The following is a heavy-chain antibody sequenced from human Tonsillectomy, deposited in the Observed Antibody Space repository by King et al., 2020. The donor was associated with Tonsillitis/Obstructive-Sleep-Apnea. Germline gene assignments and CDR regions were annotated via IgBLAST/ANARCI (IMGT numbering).Heavy chain of an antibody. CDR2: INHSGST. V-gene: IGHV4-34*01. J-gene: IGHJ5*02. D-gene: IGHD3-10*01. CDR3: ARGVRGFTMVQGARKRASWFDP. CDR1: GGSFSGYY. Sequence: VQLQQWGAGLLKPSETLSLTCAVYGGSFSGYYWSWIRQPPGKGLEWIGEINHSGSTNYNPSLKSRVTISVDTSKNQFSLKLSSVTAADTAVYYCARGVRGFTMVQGARKRASWFDPWGQGTLVTVSS.